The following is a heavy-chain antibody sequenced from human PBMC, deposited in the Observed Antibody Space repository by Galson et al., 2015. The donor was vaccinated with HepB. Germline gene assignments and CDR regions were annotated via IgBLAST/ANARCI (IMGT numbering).Heavy chain of an antibody. Sequence: PALVKPTQTLTLTCTFSGFSLSTSGMCVSWIRQPPGKALEWLARIDWDDDKYYSTSLKTRLTISKDTSKNQVVLTMTNMDPVDTATYYCARKRLGMVRGVDDAFDIWGQGTMVTVSS. D-gene: IGHD3-10*01. V-gene: IGHV2-70*11. CDR3: ARKRLGMVRGVDDAFDI. CDR1: GFSLSTSGMC. J-gene: IGHJ3*02. CDR2: IDWDDDK.